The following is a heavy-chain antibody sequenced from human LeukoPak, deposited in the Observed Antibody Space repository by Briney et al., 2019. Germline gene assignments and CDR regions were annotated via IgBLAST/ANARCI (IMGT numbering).Heavy chain of an antibody. Sequence: GGSLRLSCAASGFSFITYNMNWVRQAPGEGLEWVSSISSTSSYIYYADSVKGRFTISRDNAKNSLYLQMNSLRAEDTAVYYCARDYSTVTTFFDYWGQGTLVTVSS. V-gene: IGHV3-21*01. D-gene: IGHD4-17*01. CDR3: ARDYSTVTTFFDY. CDR2: ISSTSSYI. J-gene: IGHJ4*02. CDR1: GFSFITYN.